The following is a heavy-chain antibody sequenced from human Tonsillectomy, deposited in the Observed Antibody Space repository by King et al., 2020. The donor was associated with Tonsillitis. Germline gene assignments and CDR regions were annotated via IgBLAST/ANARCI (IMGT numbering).Heavy chain of an antibody. CDR1: GDTFSNYA. CDR2: SIPIFGTA. Sequence: QLVQSGAEVKKPGSSVKVSCKASGDTFSNYAISWVRPAPGQGLEWMGGSIPIFGTATYAQKFQGRVTITADGSTSTAYMELSSLRSEDTAVYYCARVGFYCSSTSCPLDYWGQGTLVTVSS. D-gene: IGHD2-2*01. CDR3: ARVGFYCSSTSCPLDY. J-gene: IGHJ4*02. V-gene: IGHV1-69*01.